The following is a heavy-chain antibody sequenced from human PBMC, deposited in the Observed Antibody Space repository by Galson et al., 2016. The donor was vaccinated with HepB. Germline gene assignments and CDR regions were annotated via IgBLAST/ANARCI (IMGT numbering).Heavy chain of an antibody. V-gene: IGHV3-30*18. Sequence: SLRLSCAASGFTFRSYGMQWVRQAPGKGLEWVAVISYDGNYKYYADAVKGRFTISRDDSKNTVFLQMNSLRIEDTAVYYCAKSGSSSSYQYMDVWGKGSTVSVSS. CDR3: AKSGSSSSYQYMDV. CDR2: ISYDGNYK. J-gene: IGHJ6*03. CDR1: GFTFRSYG. D-gene: IGHD6-6*01.